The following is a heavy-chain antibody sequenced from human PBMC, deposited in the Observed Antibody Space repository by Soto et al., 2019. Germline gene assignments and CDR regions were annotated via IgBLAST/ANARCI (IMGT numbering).Heavy chain of an antibody. CDR2: INPNSGST. D-gene: IGHD6-6*01. Sequence: ASVKVSCKASGYTFTTFYMHWVRQTPGQGLEWVGWINPNSGSTNYAQSFQGRVSMTRDTSISTAHMELSSLRSDDTAVYYCARGRGSSSNNFFDPWGQGTLVTVSS. CDR3: ARGRGSSSNNFFDP. CDR1: GYTFTTFY. V-gene: IGHV1-2*02. J-gene: IGHJ5*02.